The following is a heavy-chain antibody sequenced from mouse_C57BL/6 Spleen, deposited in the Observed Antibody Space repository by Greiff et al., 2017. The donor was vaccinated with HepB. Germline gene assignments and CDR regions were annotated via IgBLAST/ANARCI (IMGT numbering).Heavy chain of an antibody. V-gene: IGHV1-18*01. Sequence: VQLQQSGPELVKPGASVKIPCKASGYTFTDYNMDWVKQSHGKSLEWIGDINPNNGGTIYNQKFKGKATLTVDQSSSTAYMELRSLTSEDTAVYYCARDSSGPYAMDYWGQGTSVTVSS. CDR3: ARDSSGPYAMDY. CDR1: GYTFTDYN. D-gene: IGHD3-2*02. CDR2: INPNNGGT. J-gene: IGHJ4*01.